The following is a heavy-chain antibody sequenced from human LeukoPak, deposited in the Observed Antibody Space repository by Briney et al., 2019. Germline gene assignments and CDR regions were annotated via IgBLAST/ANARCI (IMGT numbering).Heavy chain of an antibody. V-gene: IGHV3-7*03. CDR3: AKIDDSSGYYLWFFDY. D-gene: IGHD3-22*01. CDR1: GFTFSSYW. J-gene: IGHJ4*02. CDR2: IKQDGREK. Sequence: GGSLSLSCAASGFTFSSYWMSWVRQAPGKGLEWVAIIKQDGREKYYVDSVRGRFTISRDNAKNSLYLQMNSLRAEDTAVYYCAKIDDSSGYYLWFFDYGGQGTLVSVST.